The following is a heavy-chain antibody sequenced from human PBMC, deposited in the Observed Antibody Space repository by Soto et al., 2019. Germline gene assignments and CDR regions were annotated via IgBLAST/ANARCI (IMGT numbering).Heavy chain of an antibody. CDR3: TTACEKSSSVLWFGEPHYSQCY. J-gene: IGHJ4*02. V-gene: IGHV3-15*01. D-gene: IGHD3-10*01. Sequence: LRLSCAASGFTFSNAWMSWVRQAPGKGLEWVGRIKSKTDGGTTDYAAPVKGRFTISRDDSKNTLYLQMNSLKTEDTAVYYCTTACEKSSSVLWFGEPHYSQCYWGQGTLVTVSS. CDR2: IKSKTDGGTT. CDR1: GFTFSNAW.